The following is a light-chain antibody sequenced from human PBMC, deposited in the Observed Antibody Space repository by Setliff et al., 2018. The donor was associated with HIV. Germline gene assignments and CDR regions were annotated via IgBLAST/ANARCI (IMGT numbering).Light chain of an antibody. CDR1: SSDIGTYNL. V-gene: IGLV2-23*02. CDR3: SSYAGADAFDV. Sequence: QSALTQPASVSGSPGQSITISCTGTSSDIGTYNLVSWYQQHPGKAPKLMIYDVTKRPSGVSNRFSGPKSGNTASLTISGLQAEDEADYYCSSYAGADAFDVFGTGTKVTVL. J-gene: IGLJ1*01. CDR2: DVT.